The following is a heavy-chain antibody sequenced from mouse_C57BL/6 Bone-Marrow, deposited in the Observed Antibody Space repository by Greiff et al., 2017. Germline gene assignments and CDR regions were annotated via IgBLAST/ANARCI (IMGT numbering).Heavy chain of an antibody. V-gene: IGHV1-55*01. D-gene: IGHD2-5*01. J-gene: IGHJ1*03. CDR2: IYPGSGST. CDR3: ARPYYSNYLDCDV. CDR1: GYTFTSYW. Sequence: QVQLQQPGAELVKPGASVKMSCKASGYTFTSYWITWVKQRPGQGLEWIGDIYPGSGSTNYNEKFKSKATLTVDTSSSTAYMQLISLTSEDSAVYDCARPYYSNYLDCDVWGTGTTVTVSS.